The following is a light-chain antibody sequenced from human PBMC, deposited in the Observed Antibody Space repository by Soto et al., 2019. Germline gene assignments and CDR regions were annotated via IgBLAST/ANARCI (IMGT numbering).Light chain of an antibody. V-gene: IGKV3-11*01. CDR2: GAS. Sequence: IVLTHSPSTLSLSPGERATLSCRASQSVSSYLAWYQQKPCQAPRLLIFGASSRATGVPARFSGSGSGTDFTLTISRLEPEDFAVYYCQQRSNWPITFGQGTRLEIK. CDR1: QSVSSY. CDR3: QQRSNWPIT. J-gene: IGKJ5*01.